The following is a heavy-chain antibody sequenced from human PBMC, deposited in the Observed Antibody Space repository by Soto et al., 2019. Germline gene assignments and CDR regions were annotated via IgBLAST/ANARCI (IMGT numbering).Heavy chain of an antibody. J-gene: IGHJ5*02. V-gene: IGHV1-18*01. CDR3: ERVLQGAEGWFGT. CDR2: ISLYSDGT. Sequence: ASVKVSCKTSGYTFSNYGITWVRQAPGQPLEWLGWISLYSDGTNYAQKFQGRVSMTTDTSTTTAYMELRSLRSDDTAVYYCERVLQGAEGWFGTWGQGTLVTVS. CDR1: GYTFSNYG. D-gene: IGHD2-15*01.